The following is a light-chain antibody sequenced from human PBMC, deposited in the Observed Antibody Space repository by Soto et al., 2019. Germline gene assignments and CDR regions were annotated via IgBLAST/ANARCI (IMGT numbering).Light chain of an antibody. Sequence: EIILTQSPATLSLSPGDRATLSCRASQSVSYYLAWYQQKPGQAPRLLIYDVPNRATGIPARFSGSGSGTAFTLTISSLEPEDFAVYFCQQRSEWPLCTFGQGTKLEIK. CDR2: DVP. J-gene: IGKJ2*02. CDR3: QQRSEWPLCT. CDR1: QSVSYY. V-gene: IGKV3-11*01.